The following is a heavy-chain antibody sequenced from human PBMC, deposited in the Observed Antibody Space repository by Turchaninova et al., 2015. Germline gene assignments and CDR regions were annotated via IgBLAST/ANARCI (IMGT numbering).Heavy chain of an antibody. D-gene: IGHD3-22*01. J-gene: IGHJ4*02. CDR2: INAETGNT. CDR3: ARELDPSGYYFDY. CDR1: GYTLTTYS. Sequence: QVQHVQSGAEVKEPGASVTVSCKASGYTLTTYSIHWVRQAPGQRLEWVAWINAETGNTKYSQKFQGRLTVTRDTSASTAYMILTSLRFEDTAVYYCARELDPSGYYFDYWGQGTLVTVSS. V-gene: IGHV1-3*01.